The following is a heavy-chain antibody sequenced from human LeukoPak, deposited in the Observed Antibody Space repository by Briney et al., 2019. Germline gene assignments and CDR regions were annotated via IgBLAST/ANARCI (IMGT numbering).Heavy chain of an antibody. CDR3: ARPGGGPIR. D-gene: IGHD2-15*01. V-gene: IGHV4-34*01. CDR1: GGSFSGYY. CDR2: INHSGST. Sequence: SETLSLTCAVYGGSFSGYYWSWIRQPPGKGLEWIGEINHSGSTNYNPSLKSRVTISVDTSKNQFSLKLTSVTAADTVIYYCARPGGGPIRWGQGSLVTVSS. J-gene: IGHJ4*02.